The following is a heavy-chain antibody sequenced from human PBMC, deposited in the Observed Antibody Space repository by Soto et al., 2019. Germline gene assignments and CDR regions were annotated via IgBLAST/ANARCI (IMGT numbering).Heavy chain of an antibody. CDR1: GGTFSSYA. Sequence: QVQLVQSGTEVKKRGSSVKVSCKASGGTFSSYAISWVRQAPIQRLEWMGGIIPICGTTKYAQNFQGRVTITADESTSTAYMELSSLRSEDTAVYYCARDAPYCSGGSCYSGWFAPWGQGTLVTVSS. CDR3: ARDAPYCSGGSCYSGWFAP. V-gene: IGHV1-69*01. CDR2: IIPICGTT. D-gene: IGHD2-15*01. J-gene: IGHJ5*02.